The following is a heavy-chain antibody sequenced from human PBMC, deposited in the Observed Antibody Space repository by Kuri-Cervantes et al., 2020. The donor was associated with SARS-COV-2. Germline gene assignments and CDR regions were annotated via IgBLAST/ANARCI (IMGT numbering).Heavy chain of an antibody. CDR2: IHSNGSST. J-gene: IGHJ6*02. D-gene: IGHD2-2*02. CDR1: GFTFSSYW. Sequence: GESLKISCAASGFTFSSYWMHWVRQAPEKGLVWVSRIHSNGSSTSYADSVKCRFTISRDNSKNTRYLQMNSLSAEDTAVYYSARAGQYQLLYDTKEAYCYGMDVWGQGTTVTVSS. CDR3: ARAGQYQLLYDTKEAYCYGMDV. V-gene: IGHV3-74*01.